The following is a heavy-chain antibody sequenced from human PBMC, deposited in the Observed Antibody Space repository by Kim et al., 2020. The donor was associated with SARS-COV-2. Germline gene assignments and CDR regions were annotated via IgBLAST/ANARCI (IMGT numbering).Heavy chain of an antibody. J-gene: IGHJ3*02. CDR3: AKDRAIVLMVYALRGPRDAFDI. V-gene: IGHV3-23*01. CDR1: GFTFSSYA. D-gene: IGHD2-8*01. CDR2: ISGSGGST. Sequence: GGSLRLSCAASGFTFSSYAMSWVRQAPGKGLEWVSAISGSGGSTYYADSVKGRFTISRDNSKNTLYLQMNSLRAEDTAVYYCAKDRAIVLMVYALRGPRDAFDIWGQGTMVTVSS.